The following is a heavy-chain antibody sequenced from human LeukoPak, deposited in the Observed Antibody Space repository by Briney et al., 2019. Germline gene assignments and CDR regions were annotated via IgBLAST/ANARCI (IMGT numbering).Heavy chain of an antibody. CDR3: ASDSISINAFDA. V-gene: IGHV4-59*11. J-gene: IGHJ3*01. CDR2: ISYIGST. CDR1: GGSFTTHY. Sequence: SETLSLTCTVSGGSFTTHYWSWIRQPLGKGLEWIGYISYIGSTNYNPSLKSRVTISIDTSKNEVSLMLTSVTAADTAVYYCASDSISINAFDAWGQGTMVTVSS. D-gene: IGHD3-10*01.